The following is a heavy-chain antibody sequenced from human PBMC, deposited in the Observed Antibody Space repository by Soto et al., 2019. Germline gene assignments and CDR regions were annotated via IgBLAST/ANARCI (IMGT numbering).Heavy chain of an antibody. CDR2: ISGSGGST. D-gene: IGHD1-26*01. CDR3: ARRGSGSYYDY. CDR1: GFTFSSYA. J-gene: IGHJ4*02. V-gene: IGHV3-23*01. Sequence: EVQLLESGGGLVQPGGSLRLSCVASGFTFSSYAMRWVRQGPGKGLEWVSAISGSGGSTYYADSVKGRFTISRDNSKNTLYLQMNSLRAADTAVYYCARRGSGSYYDYWGQGTLVTVSS.